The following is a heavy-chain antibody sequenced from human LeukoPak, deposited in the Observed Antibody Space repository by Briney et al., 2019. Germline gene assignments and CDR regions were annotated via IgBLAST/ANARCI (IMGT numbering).Heavy chain of an antibody. CDR1: GFTFNSFS. V-gene: IGHV3-48*01. J-gene: IGHJ5*02. D-gene: IGHD2-15*01. Sequence: GGSLRLSCAASGFTFNSFSMNWVRQAPGKGLEWVSYISSSSSTIYYADSLKGRFTISRDNAKNSLFLQMNSLRAEDTAVYYCARSRSGGSLNWFDPWGQGTLVTVSS. CDR3: ARSRSGGSLNWFDP. CDR2: ISSSSSTI.